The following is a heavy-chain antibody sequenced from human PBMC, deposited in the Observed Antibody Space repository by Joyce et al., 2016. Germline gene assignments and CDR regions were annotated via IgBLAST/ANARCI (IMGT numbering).Heavy chain of an antibody. J-gene: IGHJ6*03. CDR1: GGTFSSYA. Sequence: QVQLVQSGAEVKKPGSSVKVSCKASGGTFSSYAISWVQQAPGQGLEWMGGIIPIFATANYAQTFPGRVTITADKSTSTAYMELSSLRSEDTAVYYCARGRGGTSYYMDVWGKGTTVTVSS. D-gene: IGHD1-1*01. CDR3: ARGRGGTSYYMDV. V-gene: IGHV1-69*06. CDR2: IIPIFATA.